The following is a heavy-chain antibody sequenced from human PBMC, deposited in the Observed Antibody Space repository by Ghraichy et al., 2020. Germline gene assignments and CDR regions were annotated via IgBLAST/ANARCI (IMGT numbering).Heavy chain of an antibody. J-gene: IGHJ6*02. D-gene: IGHD4-17*01. Sequence: GGSLRLSCAASGFTFDDYAMHWVRQAPGKGLEWVSGISWNSGSIGYADSVKGRFTISRDNAKNSLYLQMNSLRAEDTALYYCAKVSTTVTTGVRYYGMDVWGQGTTVTVSS. CDR2: ISWNSGSI. CDR1: GFTFDDYA. CDR3: AKVSTTVTTGVRYYGMDV. V-gene: IGHV3-9*01.